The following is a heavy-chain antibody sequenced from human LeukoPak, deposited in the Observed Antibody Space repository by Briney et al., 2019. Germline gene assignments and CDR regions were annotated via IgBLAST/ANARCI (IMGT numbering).Heavy chain of an antibody. CDR2: IRTKAYGGTT. CDR1: GFTFGDYV. CDR3: SRGGSVRLVSRVDY. D-gene: IGHD3-16*01. J-gene: IGHJ4*02. V-gene: IGHV3-49*03. Sequence: GGSLRLSCTASGFTFGDYVMSWFRQAPGKGLEWVGLIRTKAYGGTTEYAASVKGRFTISRDDSKSIAYLQMNSLKTEDTAVYYCSRGGSVRLVSRVDYWGQGTLVTVSS.